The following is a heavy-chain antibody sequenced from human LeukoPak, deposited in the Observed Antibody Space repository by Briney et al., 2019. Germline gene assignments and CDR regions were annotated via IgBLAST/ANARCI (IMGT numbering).Heavy chain of an antibody. Sequence: GGSLRLSCAASGFTFSSYGMHWVRQAPGKGLEWVAVISYDGSNKYYADSVKGRFTISRDNSKNTLYLQMNSLRAEDTAVYYCAKDLVGAADQDWFDPWGQGTLVTVSS. J-gene: IGHJ5*02. D-gene: IGHD6-19*01. CDR2: ISYDGSNK. CDR3: AKDLVGAADQDWFDP. V-gene: IGHV3-30*18. CDR1: GFTFSSYG.